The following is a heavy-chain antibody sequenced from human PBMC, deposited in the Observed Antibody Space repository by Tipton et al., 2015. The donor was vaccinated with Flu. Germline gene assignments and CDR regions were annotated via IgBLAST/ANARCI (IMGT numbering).Heavy chain of an antibody. J-gene: IGHJ4*02. CDR3: ARDLALNPRSLVY. Sequence: GLVKPSETLSLTCTVSGGSISSYHWTWIRQSPGKGLEWIGHFYYSGTTDYHPSLRSRVTISVDKSKNQFSLKLISVTAEDTAVYYCARDLALNPRSLVYWGQGALVTVSS. D-gene: IGHD4/OR15-4a*01. CDR1: GGSISSYH. CDR2: FYYSGTT. V-gene: IGHV4-59*01.